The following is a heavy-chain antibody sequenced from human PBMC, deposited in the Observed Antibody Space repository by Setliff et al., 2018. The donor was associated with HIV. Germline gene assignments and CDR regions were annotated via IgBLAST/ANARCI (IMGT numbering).Heavy chain of an antibody. Sequence: PGESLTLSCQTSGFPFPDHWIAWVRQLPGKGLEWMGIIYPGDSSTKYSPSFQGQVTISVYKSINTAYLSWSTLKTSDTAMYYCARHRVGYSGYAIPILAYWGQVVLVTVSS. V-gene: IGHV5-51*01. CDR3: ARHRVGYSGYAIPILAY. CDR2: IYPGDSST. J-gene: IGHJ4*02. D-gene: IGHD5-12*01. CDR1: GFPFPDHW.